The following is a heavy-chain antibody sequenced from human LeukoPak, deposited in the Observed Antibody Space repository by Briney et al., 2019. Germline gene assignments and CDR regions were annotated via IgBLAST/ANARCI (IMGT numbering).Heavy chain of an antibody. CDR3: ARDSRTVAYDY. D-gene: IGHD6-19*01. CDR1: GFTVSSNY. J-gene: IGHJ4*02. Sequence: PGGSLRLACAASGFTVSSNYMSWVRQAPGKGLEWVSVIYSGGSTYYADSVKGRFTISRDNSKNTLYLQMNSLRAEDTAVYYCARDSRTVAYDYWGQGTLVTVSS. CDR2: IYSGGST. V-gene: IGHV3-66*01.